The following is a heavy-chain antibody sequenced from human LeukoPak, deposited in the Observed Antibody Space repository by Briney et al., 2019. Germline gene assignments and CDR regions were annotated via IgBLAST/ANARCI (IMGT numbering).Heavy chain of an antibody. V-gene: IGHV3-21*01. CDR3: ARNTITGYYYGMDV. CDR1: GFTFSSYG. J-gene: IGHJ6*02. D-gene: IGHD3-10*01. CDR2: ISSSSTYI. Sequence: AGGSLRLSCAASGFTFSSYGMNWVRQAPGKGLEWVSSISSSSTYIYYADSVKGRFTISRDNAKNSLYLQMNSLRAEDTAVFYCARNTITGYYYGMDVWGQGTTVTVSS.